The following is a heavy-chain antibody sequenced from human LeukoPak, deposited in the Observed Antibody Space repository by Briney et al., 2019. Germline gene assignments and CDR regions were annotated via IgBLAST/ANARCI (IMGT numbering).Heavy chain of an antibody. CDR3: AGDLGSGPFHRVSSWYPEGMDV. V-gene: IGHV3-30*04. Sequence: GGSLRLSCAASGFTFSSYAMHWVRQAPGKGLEWVAVISYDGSNKYYADSSKGRFTISRDNSKNTLYLPMNSLRPDDTAVYYCAGDLGSGPFHRVSSWYPEGMDVWGQGTTVTVSS. CDR2: ISYDGSNK. CDR1: GFTFSSYA. D-gene: IGHD6-13*01. J-gene: IGHJ6*02.